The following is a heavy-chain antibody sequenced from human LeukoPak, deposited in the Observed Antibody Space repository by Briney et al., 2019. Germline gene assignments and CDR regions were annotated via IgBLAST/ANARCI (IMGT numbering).Heavy chain of an antibody. CDR1: GYSFTGYY. CDR3: ARAIGSQPAY. Sequence: ASVKVSCKASGYSFTGYYIHWVRQAPGQGLEWMGWIKPNSGATTDAQKLQGRVTLARDTSISTAYMELNWLRSDDTAVYYCARAIGSQPAYWGQGTLVTVSS. D-gene: IGHD1-26*01. J-gene: IGHJ4*02. CDR2: IKPNSGAT. V-gene: IGHV1-2*02.